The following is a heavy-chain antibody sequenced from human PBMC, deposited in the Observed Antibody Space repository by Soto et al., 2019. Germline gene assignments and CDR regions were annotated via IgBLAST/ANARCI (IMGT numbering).Heavy chain of an antibody. V-gene: IGHV3-33*01. Sequence: GGSLRLSCAASGFTFSSYGMHWVRQAPGKGLEWVAVIWYDGSNKYYADSVKGRSTISRDNSKNTLYLQMNSLRAEDTAVYYCARDRDGYYFDYWGQGTLVTVSS. J-gene: IGHJ4*02. CDR2: IWYDGSNK. D-gene: IGHD5-12*01. CDR1: GFTFSSYG. CDR3: ARDRDGYYFDY.